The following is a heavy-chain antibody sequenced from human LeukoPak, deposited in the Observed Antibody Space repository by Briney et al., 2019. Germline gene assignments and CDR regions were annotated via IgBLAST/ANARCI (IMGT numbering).Heavy chain of an antibody. V-gene: IGHV4-39*07. CDR2: IYYSGST. Sequence: PSETLSLTCIVSGGSISSSSYYWGWIRQPPGKGLEWIGSIYYSGSTYYNPSLKSRVTISVDTSKNQFSLKLSSVTAADTAVYYCARSIAARDYYYYYMDVWGKGTTVTVSS. CDR1: GGSISSSSYY. D-gene: IGHD6-6*01. J-gene: IGHJ6*03. CDR3: ARSIAARDYYYYYMDV.